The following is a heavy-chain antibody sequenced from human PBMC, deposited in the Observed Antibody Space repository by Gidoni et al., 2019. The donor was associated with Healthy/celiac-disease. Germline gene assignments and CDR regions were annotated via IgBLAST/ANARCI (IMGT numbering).Heavy chain of an antibody. CDR1: GGSISSGSYY. CDR3: ARDQWLVPFDY. D-gene: IGHD6-19*01. CDR2: IYTSGST. V-gene: IGHV4-61*02. Sequence: QVQLQESGPGLVKPSQTLSLTCTVPGGSISSGSYYWSWVRQPAGKGLEWIGRIYTSGSTTYNPSLTSRFTISVDTSKNQFSLKLSSVTAADTAVYYCARDQWLVPFDYWGQGTLVTVSS. J-gene: IGHJ4*02.